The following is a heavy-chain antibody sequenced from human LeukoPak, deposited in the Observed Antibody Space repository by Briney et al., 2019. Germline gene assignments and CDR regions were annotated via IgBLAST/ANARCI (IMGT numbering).Heavy chain of an antibody. CDR1: GYTFTSYG. CDR2: ISAYNGNT. CDR3: ARARSFALGGYYYGMDV. Sequence: GASVKVSCKASGYTFTSYGISWVRQAPGQGLEWMGWISAYNGNTNYAQKLQGRVTITADESTSTAYMELGSLRSEDTAVYYCARARSFALGGYYYGMDVWGKGTTVTVSS. D-gene: IGHD3-16*01. J-gene: IGHJ6*04. V-gene: IGHV1-18*01.